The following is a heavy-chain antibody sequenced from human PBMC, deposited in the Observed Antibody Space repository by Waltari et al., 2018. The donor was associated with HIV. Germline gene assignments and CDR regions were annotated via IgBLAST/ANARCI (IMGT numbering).Heavy chain of an antibody. CDR3: ALRRFYFGEGPYGYDI. D-gene: IGHD5-18*01. J-gene: IGHJ6*02. V-gene: IGHV4-4*02. Sequence: HLHQPGTQSVKPAGTLSLTRGVTGHYLNHTRAWWTWLRQSPGKGLELIGEVYRYETTGYKSSLKSRLRISVDKSQNNFSLQLKNVNAADTGVYYCALRRFYFGEGPYGYDIWGPGTTVIVSS. CDR2: VYRYETT. CDR1: GHYLNHTRAW.